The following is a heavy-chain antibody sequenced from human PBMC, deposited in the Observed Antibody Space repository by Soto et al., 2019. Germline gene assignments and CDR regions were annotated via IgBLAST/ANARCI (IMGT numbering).Heavy chain of an antibody. Sequence: PGGSLRLSCAASGFTFSSYAMSWVRQAPGKGLEWVSAISGSGGSTYYADSVKGRFTISRDNSKNTLYLQMNSLRAEDTAVYYCAKVKGGVRFLEWLSPNWFDPWGQGTLVTVSS. CDR3: AKVKGGVRFLEWLSPNWFDP. D-gene: IGHD3-3*01. V-gene: IGHV3-23*01. CDR1: GFTFSSYA. CDR2: ISGSGGST. J-gene: IGHJ5*02.